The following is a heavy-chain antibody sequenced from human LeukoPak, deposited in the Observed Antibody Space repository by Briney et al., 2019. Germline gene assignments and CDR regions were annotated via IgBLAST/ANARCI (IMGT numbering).Heavy chain of an antibody. CDR1: GGSISSGGYY. CDR2: IYYSGST. D-gene: IGHD3-10*01. J-gene: IGHJ5*02. Sequence: SETLSLTCTVSGGSISSGGYYWSWIRQHPGKGLEWIGYIYYSGSTYYNPSLKSRVTISVDTSKNQFPPKLSSVTAADTAVYYCARDHHYGSGSYYTAWFDPWGQGTLVTVSS. CDR3: ARDHHYGSGSYYTAWFDP. V-gene: IGHV4-31*03.